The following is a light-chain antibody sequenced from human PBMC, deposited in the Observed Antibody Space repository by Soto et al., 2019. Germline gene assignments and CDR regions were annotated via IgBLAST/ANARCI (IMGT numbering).Light chain of an antibody. J-gene: IGKJ1*01. Sequence: DIQMTQSPSTLSASVGDRVTITCRASQSSSSWLAWYQQKPGKAPKLLSYKASSLESGVPSRFSGSGSGTEFPLTISSLQPDDFATYYCQQYNSYSWTFGQGTKVEI. V-gene: IGKV1-5*03. CDR2: KAS. CDR1: QSSSSW. CDR3: QQYNSYSWT.